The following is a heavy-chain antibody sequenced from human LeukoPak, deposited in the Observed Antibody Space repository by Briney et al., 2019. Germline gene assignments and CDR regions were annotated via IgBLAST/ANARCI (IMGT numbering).Heavy chain of an antibody. CDR2: ISAYNNNT. V-gene: IGHV1-18*01. J-gene: IGHJ4*02. CDR1: GYTFSNYG. CDR3: ARGARISSSWYSSV. Sequence: ASVKVSCKTSGYTFSNYGVSWVRQAPGQGLEWMGWISAYNNNTNYAQKFQGRLTMTTDTSTSTAYMELRSLRSDDAAVYYCARGARISSSWYSSVWGQGTLITVS. D-gene: IGHD2-2*01.